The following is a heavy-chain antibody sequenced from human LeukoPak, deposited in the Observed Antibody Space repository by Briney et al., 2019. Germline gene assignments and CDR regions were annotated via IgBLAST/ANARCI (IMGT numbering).Heavy chain of an antibody. D-gene: IGHD1-1*01. Sequence: ASVKVSCKASGYTFTSYDISWVRQATGQGLEWMGWMNPNSGNTGYAQKFQGRVTITRNTSISTAYMELSSLRSEDTAVYYCARPRSKTGADAFDIWGQGTMVTVSS. J-gene: IGHJ3*02. V-gene: IGHV1-8*03. CDR2: MNPNSGNT. CDR1: GYTFTSYD. CDR3: ARPRSKTGADAFDI.